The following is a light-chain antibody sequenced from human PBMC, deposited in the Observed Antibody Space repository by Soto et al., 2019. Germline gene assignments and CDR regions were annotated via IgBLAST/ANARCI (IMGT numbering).Light chain of an antibody. V-gene: IGKV3-20*01. CDR2: GAS. CDR3: QQYGSSWT. CDR1: QSITGSY. J-gene: IGKJ1*01. Sequence: ENVLPQSPGTLSLSPGARATVSCRASQSITGSYLAWYKQKPGQAPRLLIYGASTRATGIPARFSGSGSGTEFTLTISSLQSEEFAVDDCQQYGSSWTFGQGTKVDIK.